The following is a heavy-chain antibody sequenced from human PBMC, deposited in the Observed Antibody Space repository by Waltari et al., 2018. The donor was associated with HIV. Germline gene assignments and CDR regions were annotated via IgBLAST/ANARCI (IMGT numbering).Heavy chain of an antibody. CDR1: GYTFTSYA. D-gene: IGHD2-2*01. CDR3: AREEAYCGSTSCYWGGFDY. V-gene: IGHV7-4-1*02. Sequence: GYTFTSYAMNWVRQAPGQGLEWMGWINTNTGNPTYAQGFTGRVVFSLDTSVSTAYLQISSLKAEDTAVYYCAREEAYCGSTSCYWGGFDYWGQGTLVTVSS. CDR2: INTNTGNP. J-gene: IGHJ4*02.